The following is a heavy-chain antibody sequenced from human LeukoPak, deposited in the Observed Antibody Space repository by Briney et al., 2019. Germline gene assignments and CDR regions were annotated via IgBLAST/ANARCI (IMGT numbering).Heavy chain of an antibody. V-gene: IGHV4-59*01. J-gene: IGHJ4*02. Sequence: SETLSLTCTVSGGSMSSYYWTWIRQPPGKGLEWIGYIYYTGNTNYNPSLRSRVTISADTSKNQFSLKLSSVTAADTAVYYCARGAFADFDYWGQGTLVTVSS. D-gene: IGHD1-26*01. CDR1: GGSMSSYY. CDR2: IYYTGNT. CDR3: ARGAFADFDY.